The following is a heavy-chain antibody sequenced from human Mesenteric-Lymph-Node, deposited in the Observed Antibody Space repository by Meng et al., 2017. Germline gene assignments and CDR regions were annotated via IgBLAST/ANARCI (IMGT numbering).Heavy chain of an antibody. D-gene: IGHD3-22*01. V-gene: IGHV4-4*02. Sequence: QVQLQESGPVLGKPSETLSLTCAVSGGSISRSDWWSWVRQPPGKGLEWIGETSHSGSTNYSPSLKSRVTISLDKSKNQLSLKLNSVTAADTAVYYCASSDYYRSDYWGQGTLVTVSS. CDR3: ASSDYYRSDY. J-gene: IGHJ4*02. CDR1: GGSISRSDW. CDR2: TSHSGST.